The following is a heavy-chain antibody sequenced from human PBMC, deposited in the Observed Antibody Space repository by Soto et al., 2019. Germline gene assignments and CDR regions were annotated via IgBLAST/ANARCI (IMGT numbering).Heavy chain of an antibody. CDR1: GGSISSGDYY. J-gene: IGHJ3*02. CDR3: ARRATVTVDAFDI. Sequence: QVQLQESGPGLVKPSQTLSLTCTVSGGSISSGDYYWSWIRQPPGKGLEWIGYIYYSGSTYYNPSLKSRITISVDTSKNQFSLKLSSVTAADTAVYYCARRATVTVDAFDIWGQGTMVTVSS. CDR2: IYYSGST. D-gene: IGHD4-17*01. V-gene: IGHV4-30-4*01.